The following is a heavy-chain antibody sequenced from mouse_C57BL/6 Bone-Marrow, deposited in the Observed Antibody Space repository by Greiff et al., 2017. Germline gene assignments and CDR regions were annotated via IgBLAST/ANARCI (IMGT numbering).Heavy chain of an antibody. CDR2: IDPSDSYT. J-gene: IGHJ2*01. V-gene: IGHV1-69*01. D-gene: IGHD1-1*01. Sequence: QVQLQQPGAELVMPGASVKLSCKASGYTFTSYWMHWEKQRPGQGLEWIGEIDPSDSYTNYNQKFKGKSTLTVDKSSSTAYMQLSSLTSEDSAVYYCAREDYGSSQGYFDYWGQGTTLTVSS. CDR1: GYTFTSYW. CDR3: AREDYGSSQGYFDY.